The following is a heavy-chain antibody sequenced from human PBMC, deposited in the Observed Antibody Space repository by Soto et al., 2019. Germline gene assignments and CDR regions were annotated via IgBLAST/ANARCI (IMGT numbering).Heavy chain of an antibody. D-gene: IGHD4-4*01. CDR3: ARDHDYTYTFDP. J-gene: IGHJ5*02. CDR2: ISSSSSYI. Sequence: PGGSLRLSCAASGFTFSNYSMNWVRQAPGKGLEWVSSISSSSSYIYYADSVKGRFTISRDNAKNSLYLQMNSLRAEDTAVYYCARDHDYTYTFDPWGQGTLVTVSS. V-gene: IGHV3-21*01. CDR1: GFTFSNYS.